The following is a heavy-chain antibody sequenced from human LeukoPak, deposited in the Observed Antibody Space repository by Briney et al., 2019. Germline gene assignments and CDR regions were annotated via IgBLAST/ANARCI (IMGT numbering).Heavy chain of an antibody. J-gene: IGHJ5*02. D-gene: IGHD3-3*01. CDR3: ARDSASNYDFWSGYYLPRAGYNWFDP. CDR1: GFTFSSYA. V-gene: IGHV3-30-3*01. CDR2: ISYDGSNK. Sequence: GRSLRLSCAASGFTFSSYAMHWVRQAPGKGLEWVAVISYDGSNKYYADSVKGRFTISRDNSKNTLYLQMNSLRAEDTAVYYCARDSASNYDFWSGYYLPRAGYNWFDPWGQGTLVTVSS.